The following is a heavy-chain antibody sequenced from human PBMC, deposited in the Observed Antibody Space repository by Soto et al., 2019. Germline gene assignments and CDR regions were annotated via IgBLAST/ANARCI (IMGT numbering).Heavy chain of an antibody. D-gene: IGHD2-15*01. Sequence: TCSVVDGTSVDFDCSWIWQPPGKGLEWIGYIYYSWSTNYNSSLKSRVTISIDTSKNQFSLKLSSVTAAETAVYYCKGEVVDAFAIWGNRSIVPVFS. CDR3: KGEVVDAFAI. J-gene: IGHJ3*02. CDR1: DGTSVDFD. CDR2: IYYSWST. V-gene: IGHV4-59*01.